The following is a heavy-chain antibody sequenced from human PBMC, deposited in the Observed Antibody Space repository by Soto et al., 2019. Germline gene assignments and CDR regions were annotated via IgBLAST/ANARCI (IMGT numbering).Heavy chain of an antibody. V-gene: IGHV3-33*01. CDR1: AFTFSTYG. D-gene: IGHD4-4*01. J-gene: IGHJ4*02. CDR3: ARDRGYGGNYVFDF. CDR2: ICSHGNTY. Sequence: GGSLRLSCTTSAFTFSTYGMHSVRKARGKGLEWVATICSHGNTYYYKDSIRGRFAVSRDYSKNTVFLQMNTLRAEDTATYYCARDRGYGGNYVFDFWGRGTLVTVSS.